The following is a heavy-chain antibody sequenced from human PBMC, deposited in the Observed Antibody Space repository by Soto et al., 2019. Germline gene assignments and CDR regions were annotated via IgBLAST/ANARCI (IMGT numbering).Heavy chain of an antibody. J-gene: IGHJ4*02. D-gene: IGHD2-15*01. CDR2: MYSSGYT. CDR1: GDSFSRYK. CDR3: AREWSAFDY. Sequence: SETLSLTCTVSGDSFSRYKWSWIRQPPGKGLEYIGYMYSSGYTDYNPSLKSRVTMSLDTSKNQYSLKLTSATAADTAVYYCAREWSAFDYWGQGTLVTVSS. V-gene: IGHV4-59*01.